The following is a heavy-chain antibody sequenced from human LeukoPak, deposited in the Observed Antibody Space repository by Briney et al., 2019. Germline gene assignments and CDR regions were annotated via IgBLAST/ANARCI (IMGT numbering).Heavy chain of an antibody. CDR1: GGSISSYY. V-gene: IGHV4-59*01. CDR2: IYYSGST. J-gene: IGHJ5*02. Sequence: PSETLSLTCTVPGGSISSYYWSWIRQPPGKGLEWIGYIYYSGSTNYNPSLKSRVTISVDTSKNQFSLKLSSVTAADTAVYYCARGRAYYYGSGSYRFDPWGQGTLVTVSS. D-gene: IGHD3-10*01. CDR3: ARGRAYYYGSGSYRFDP.